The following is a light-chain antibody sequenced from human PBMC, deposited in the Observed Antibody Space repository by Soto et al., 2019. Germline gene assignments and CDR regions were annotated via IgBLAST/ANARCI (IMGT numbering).Light chain of an antibody. CDR3: QQYESLVH. Sequence: DIQMTQFPSSLSASVGDRVTLTCQASQGISNYLNWYQQKPGKAPKLLIYDASTLETGVPSRFSGSGYGTEFTSTISGLQPEDVATYYCQQYESLVHFGGGTKVDIK. J-gene: IGKJ4*01. CDR2: DAS. V-gene: IGKV1-33*01. CDR1: QGISNY.